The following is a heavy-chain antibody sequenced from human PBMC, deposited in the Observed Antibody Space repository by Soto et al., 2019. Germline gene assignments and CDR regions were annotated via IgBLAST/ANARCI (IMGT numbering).Heavy chain of an antibody. J-gene: IGHJ6*02. CDR1: GGSISSSNW. D-gene: IGHD6-13*01. CDR2: IYHSGST. CDR3: ARRRQQQPTRGYYGMDV. V-gene: IGHV4-4*02. Sequence: PSETLSLTCAVSGGSISSSNWWSWVRQPPGKGLEWIGEIYHSGSTNYNPSLKSRVTISVDKSKNQFSRKLSSVTAADTAVYYCARRRQQQPTRGYYGMDVWGQGTTVTVSS.